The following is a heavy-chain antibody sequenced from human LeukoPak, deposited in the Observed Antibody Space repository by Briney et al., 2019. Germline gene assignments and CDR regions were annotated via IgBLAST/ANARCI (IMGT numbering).Heavy chain of an antibody. V-gene: IGHV3-30*18. CDR3: ANALGEWLGTPDY. J-gene: IGHJ4*02. CDR1: GFTFSSYG. CDR2: ISNDGSNK. D-gene: IGHD3-16*01. Sequence: PGGSLRLSCAASGFTFSSYGMHWVRQAPGKGLEWVAVISNDGSNKYYTDSVKGRFTISRDNSENTLYLQMNILRPEDTAVYYCANALGEWLGTPDYWGQGTLVTVSS.